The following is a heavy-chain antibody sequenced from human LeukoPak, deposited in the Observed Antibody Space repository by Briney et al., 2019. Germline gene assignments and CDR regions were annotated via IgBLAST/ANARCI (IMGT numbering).Heavy chain of an antibody. CDR3: AELGITMIGGV. CDR2: ISSSGSTI. V-gene: IGHV3-48*03. CDR1: GFTFSSYE. D-gene: IGHD3-10*02. J-gene: IGHJ6*04. Sequence: GGSLRLSCAASGFTFSSYEMNWVRQAPGKGLEWVSYISSSGSTIYYADSVKGRFTISRDNAENSMYLQMNSLRAEDTAVYYCAELGITMIGGVWGKGTTVTISS.